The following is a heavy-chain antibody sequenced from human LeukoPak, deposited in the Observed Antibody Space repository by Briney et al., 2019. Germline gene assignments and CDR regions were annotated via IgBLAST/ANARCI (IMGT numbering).Heavy chain of an antibody. CDR1: GFTVSSNS. CDR3: ARGGILITFGAIEY. J-gene: IGHJ4*02. V-gene: IGHV3-53*01. Sequence: GGSLRLSCTVSGFTVSSNSMSWVRQAPGRGLEWVSFIYSDNTHYSDSVKGRFTVSRDNAKNSLYLQMNSLRVEDTAVYYCARGGILITFGAIEYWGQGTLVTVSS. CDR2: IYSDNT. D-gene: IGHD3-16*01.